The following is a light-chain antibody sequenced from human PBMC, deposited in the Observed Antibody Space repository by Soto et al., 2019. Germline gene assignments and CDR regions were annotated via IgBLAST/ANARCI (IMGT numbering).Light chain of an antibody. CDR1: QSVSSN. CDR2: GAS. Sequence: EIVMTQSPATLSVSPGERATLSCRASQSVSSNLAWYQQKPGQAPRLLIYGASTRATGIPARFSGCGSGTEFTLTISSLQSEDFAVYYCKQYNNWPPITFGQGTRLEIK. V-gene: IGKV3-15*01. CDR3: KQYNNWPPIT. J-gene: IGKJ5*01.